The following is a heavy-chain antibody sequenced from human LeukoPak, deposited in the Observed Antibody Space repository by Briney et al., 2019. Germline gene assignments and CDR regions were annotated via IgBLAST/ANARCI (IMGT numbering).Heavy chain of an antibody. Sequence: GRSLRLSCAASGFTFSSYGMHWVRQAPGKGLEWVAVIWYDGSNKYYADSVKGQFTISRDNSKNTLYLQMNSLRAEDTAVYYCARDRSVSSGWSQDGMDVWGQGTTVTVSS. J-gene: IGHJ6*02. CDR2: IWYDGSNK. D-gene: IGHD6-19*01. CDR3: ARDRSVSSGWSQDGMDV. CDR1: GFTFSSYG. V-gene: IGHV3-33*01.